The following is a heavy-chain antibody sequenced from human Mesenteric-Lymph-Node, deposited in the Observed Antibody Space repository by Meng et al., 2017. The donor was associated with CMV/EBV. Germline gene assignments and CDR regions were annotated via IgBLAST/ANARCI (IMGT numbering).Heavy chain of an antibody. Sequence: GESLKISCAASGFTFSTYWMHWVRQAPGKGLVWVSRINNADSSTTYADSVKGRFTISRDNAKNTLYLQMNSLRAEDTAVYYCARGFWDIVVIPASTSIWDYWGQGTLVTVSS. D-gene: IGHD2-2*01. CDR3: ARGFWDIVVIPASTSIWDY. CDR2: INNADSST. CDR1: GFTFSTYW. V-gene: IGHV3-74*01. J-gene: IGHJ4*02.